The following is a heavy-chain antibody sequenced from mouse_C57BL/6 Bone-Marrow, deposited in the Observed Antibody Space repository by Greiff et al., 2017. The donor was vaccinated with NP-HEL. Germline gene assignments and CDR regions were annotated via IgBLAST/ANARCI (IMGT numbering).Heavy chain of an antibody. V-gene: IGHV1-64*01. J-gene: IGHJ1*03. Sequence: QVQLQQPGAELVKPGASVKLSCKASGYTFTSYWMHWVKQRPGQGLEWIGMIHPNSGSTNYNEKFKSKATLTVDKSSSTAYMQLSSLTSEDSAVYYCASAVVAPSYWYFDVWGTGTTGTVSS. D-gene: IGHD1-1*01. CDR2: IHPNSGST. CDR1: GYTFTSYW. CDR3: ASAVVAPSYWYFDV.